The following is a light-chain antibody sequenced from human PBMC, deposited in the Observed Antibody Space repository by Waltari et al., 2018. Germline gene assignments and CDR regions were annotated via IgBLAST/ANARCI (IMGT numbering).Light chain of an antibody. V-gene: IGKV3-20*01. CDR2: GAS. CDR1: QSVRSNY. CDR3: QQYGASTGT. Sequence: EIVLTQSPGTLSLSPGERATLFCRASQSVRSNYLGWYQQRPGLAPRLLIYGASNRAAGIPDRFTGSGSGTDFTLTITRLEPEDFGAYYCQQYGASTGTFGQGTTLEI. J-gene: IGKJ2*01.